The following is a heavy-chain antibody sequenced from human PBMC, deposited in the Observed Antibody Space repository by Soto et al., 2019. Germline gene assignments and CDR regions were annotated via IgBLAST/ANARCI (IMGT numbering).Heavy chain of an antibody. J-gene: IGHJ4*02. Sequence: LSLTCAVSGGSISSGGYSWSWIRQPPGKGLEWIGYIYHSGSTYYNPSLKSRVTISVDRSKNTLSLQMSSLRGDDTAMYYCVKDVVFWPWGQGTLVTVSS. CDR3: VKDVVFWP. CDR2: IYHSGST. V-gene: IGHV4-30-2*02. D-gene: IGHD2-15*01. CDR1: GGSISSGGYS.